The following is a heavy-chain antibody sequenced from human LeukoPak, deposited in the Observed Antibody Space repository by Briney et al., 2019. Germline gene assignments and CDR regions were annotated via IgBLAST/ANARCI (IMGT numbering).Heavy chain of an antibody. CDR1: GYAFTIYG. V-gene: IGHV1-18*01. Sequence: GASVKVSCKASGYAFTIYGISRVRQAPGQGLEWMGWISAYNGNTNYAQKLQGRVTMTTDTSTSTAYMELRSLRSDDKAVYYCARGDSSSMNYWGQGTLVTVSS. CDR3: ARGDSSSMNY. CDR2: ISAYNGNT. D-gene: IGHD6-6*01. J-gene: IGHJ4*02.